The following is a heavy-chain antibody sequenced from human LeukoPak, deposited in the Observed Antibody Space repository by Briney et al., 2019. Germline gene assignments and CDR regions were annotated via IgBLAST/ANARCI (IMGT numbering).Heavy chain of an antibody. V-gene: IGHV4-59*01. CDR2: IEYSGST. CDR1: GGSISTYY. Sequence: PSETLSLTCTVSGGSISTYYWNWIRQPPGRGLECLGYIEYSGSTNYNPSLKSRLTMSVDSSKNHFSLRLRSVTAADTAVYYCARTSGYWPADFDFWGQGALVIVSS. CDR3: ARTSGYWPADFDF. J-gene: IGHJ4*02. D-gene: IGHD5-12*01.